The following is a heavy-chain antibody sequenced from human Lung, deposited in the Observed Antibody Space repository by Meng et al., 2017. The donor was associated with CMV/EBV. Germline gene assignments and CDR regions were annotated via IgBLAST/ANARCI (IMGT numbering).Heavy chain of an antibody. CDR1: DVSISNGTFF. Sequence: LXCTVSDVSISNGTFFWGWIRQPPGKGLEWIGSFFHSGDTYSNPSLRSRVAISVDTSKNQFSLRLSSVTATDTAVYYCARHLRGYSWPKSDWGQGXLVTVSS. CDR2: FFHSGDT. CDR3: ARHLRGYSWPKSD. J-gene: IGHJ4*02. V-gene: IGHV4-39*01. D-gene: IGHD1-26*01.